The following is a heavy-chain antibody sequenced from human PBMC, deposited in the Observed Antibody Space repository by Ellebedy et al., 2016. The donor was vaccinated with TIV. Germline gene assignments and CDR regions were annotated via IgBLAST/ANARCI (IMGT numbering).Heavy chain of an antibody. D-gene: IGHD3-22*01. J-gene: IGHJ4*02. CDR3: AKIPYYYDSSGYSF. Sequence: GESLKISCAASGFTFSDYGMHWVRQAPGKGLEWVAFMRYDGSNKYYADSVKGRFTISRDNSKNTLYLRMNSLRAEDTAVYYCAKIPYYYDSSGYSFWGQGTLVTVSS. V-gene: IGHV3-30*02. CDR1: GFTFSDYG. CDR2: MRYDGSNK.